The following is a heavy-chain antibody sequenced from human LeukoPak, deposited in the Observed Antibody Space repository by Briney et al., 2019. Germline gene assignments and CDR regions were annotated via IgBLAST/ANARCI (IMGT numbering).Heavy chain of an antibody. Sequence: GGSLRLSCAASGFSFSESYMTWIRRAPGKGLEWVAYISGSGSSMYYADSVKGRFTISRDNANNSLYLHMSSLRADDLAVYFCATGKRRYDYWGQGTLVTVSS. CDR2: ISGSGSSM. CDR1: GFSFSESY. J-gene: IGHJ4*02. V-gene: IGHV3-11*01. CDR3: ATGKRRYDY. D-gene: IGHD3-9*01.